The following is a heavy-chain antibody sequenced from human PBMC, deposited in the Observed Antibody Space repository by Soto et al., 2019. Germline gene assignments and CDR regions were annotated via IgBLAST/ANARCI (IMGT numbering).Heavy chain of an antibody. D-gene: IGHD2-8*02. CDR3: ARGIWNTGAYPSFDS. J-gene: IGHJ4*02. Sequence: GGSLRLSCAASGFSFSSFGMHWVRQAPGKGLEWVAFNSYDGSNKYYADSVMGRFTISSDRTKNTLFLQMNSLRAEDTAVYYCARGIWNTGAYPSFDSWGQGTLVTVSS. CDR1: GFSFSSFG. CDR2: NSYDGSNK. V-gene: IGHV3-30*03.